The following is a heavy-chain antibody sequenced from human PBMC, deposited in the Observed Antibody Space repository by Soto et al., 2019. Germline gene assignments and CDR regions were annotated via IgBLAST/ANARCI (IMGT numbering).Heavy chain of an antibody. D-gene: IGHD2-15*01. CDR1: GGSINNYY. V-gene: IGHV4-59*01. Sequence: LGGPSETLSLTCTVSGGSINNYYWSWIRQAPGKGLEWIGYIYYSGSVNYNPSLKSRVTISVDTSKNQFSLKLRSVTAADTAIYYCARYPLHCSGGNCYNFYYGLDVWGQGTTVTVSS. CDR3: ARYPLHCSGGNCYNFYYGLDV. J-gene: IGHJ6*02. CDR2: IYYSGSV.